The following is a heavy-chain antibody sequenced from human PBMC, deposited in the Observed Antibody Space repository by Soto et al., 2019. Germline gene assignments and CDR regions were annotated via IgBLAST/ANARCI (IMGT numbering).Heavy chain of an antibody. CDR2: IYPGDSDT. D-gene: IGHD4-17*01. V-gene: IGHV5-51*01. CDR1: GYSFTSYW. Sequence: GESLKISCKGSGYSFTSYWIGWVRQMPGKGLEWMGIIYPGDSDTRYSPSFQGQVTISADKSISTAYLQWSSLKASDTAMYYCARGGPQVTTESGWFDPWGQGTLVTVSS. J-gene: IGHJ5*02. CDR3: ARGGPQVTTESGWFDP.